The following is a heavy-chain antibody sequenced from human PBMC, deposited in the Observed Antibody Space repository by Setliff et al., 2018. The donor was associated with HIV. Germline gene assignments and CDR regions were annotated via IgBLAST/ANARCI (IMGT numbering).Heavy chain of an antibody. CDR2: IIPICGTA. D-gene: IGHD1-1*01. CDR1: GGTFSSYA. J-gene: IGHJ6*03. V-gene: IGHV1-69*06. CDR3: ARNPHLTGTTDYYYDAYMDV. Sequence: SVKVSCKASGGTFSSYAISWVRQAPGQGLEWMGRIIPICGTANYAQKFQGRVTITADKSTSTAYMELSSLRSEDTAVYYCARNPHLTGTTDYYYDAYMDVWGKGTMVTVSS.